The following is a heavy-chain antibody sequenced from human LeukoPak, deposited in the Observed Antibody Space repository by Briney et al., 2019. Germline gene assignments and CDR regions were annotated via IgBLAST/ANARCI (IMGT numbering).Heavy chain of an antibody. J-gene: IGHJ4*02. V-gene: IGHV4-4*02. Sequence: SETLSLTCAVSGGSISSSHWWSWVRQPPGKGLEWIADIYHSGITNYNPSLKSRVTISIDKSKNQFSLKLSSVTAADTAVYYCARVGADCSGGSCYVGSFDYWGQGTLVTVSS. CDR3: ARVGADCSGGSCYVGSFDY. D-gene: IGHD2-15*01. CDR1: GGSISSSHW. CDR2: IYHSGIT.